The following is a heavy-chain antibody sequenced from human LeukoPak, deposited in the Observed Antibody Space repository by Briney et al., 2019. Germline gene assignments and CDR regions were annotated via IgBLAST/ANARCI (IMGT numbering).Heavy chain of an antibody. Sequence: SETLSLTCTVSGGSISSYYWSWIRQPAGKGLEWIGRIYTSGSTNYNPSLKSRVTMSVDTSKNQFSLKLSSVTAADTAVYYCAREVHVAAAGTLPLPYYYFDYWGQGTLVTVSS. J-gene: IGHJ4*02. CDR1: GGSISSYY. D-gene: IGHD6-13*01. V-gene: IGHV4-4*07. CDR3: AREVHVAAAGTLPLPYYYFDY. CDR2: IYTSGST.